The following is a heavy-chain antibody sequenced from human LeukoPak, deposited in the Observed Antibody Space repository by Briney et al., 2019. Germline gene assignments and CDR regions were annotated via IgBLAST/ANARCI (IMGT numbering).Heavy chain of an antibody. Sequence: ASVKVSCMASGYTFTGYYMHWVRQAPGQGLEWMGIINPSGGSTSYAQKFQGRVTMSRDMSTSTVYMELSSLRSEDTAVYYCGGYCYYYMDVWGKGTTVTVSS. CDR3: GGYCYYYMDV. CDR1: GYTFTGYY. CDR2: INPSGGST. V-gene: IGHV1-46*01. J-gene: IGHJ6*03.